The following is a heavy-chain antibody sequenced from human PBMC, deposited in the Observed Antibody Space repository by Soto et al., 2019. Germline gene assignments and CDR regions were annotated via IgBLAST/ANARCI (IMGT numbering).Heavy chain of an antibody. Sequence: GGSLRLSCAASGFTFSSYAMHWVRQAPGKGLEWVAVISYDGSNKYYADSVKGRFTISRDNSKNTLYLQMNSLRAEDTAVYYCARDLSDFWSGYLYYYYGMDVWGQRTTVTASS. V-gene: IGHV3-30-3*01. D-gene: IGHD3-3*01. J-gene: IGHJ6*02. CDR3: ARDLSDFWSGYLYYYYGMDV. CDR1: GFTFSSYA. CDR2: ISYDGSNK.